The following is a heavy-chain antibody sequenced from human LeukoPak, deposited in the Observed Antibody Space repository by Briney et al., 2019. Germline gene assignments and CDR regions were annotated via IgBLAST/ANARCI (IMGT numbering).Heavy chain of an antibody. J-gene: IGHJ4*02. CDR2: ISGSGGST. CDR3: AKGQERTRIAARPSAFEF. Sequence: GGSLRLSCAASGFTFSSYGMSWVRQAPGKGLEWVSAISGSGGSTYYADSVKGRFTISRDNSKNTVYLQVNALRAEDTAVYYCAKGQERTRIAARPSAFEFWGQGTLVTVSS. V-gene: IGHV3-23*01. D-gene: IGHD6-6*01. CDR1: GFTFSSYG.